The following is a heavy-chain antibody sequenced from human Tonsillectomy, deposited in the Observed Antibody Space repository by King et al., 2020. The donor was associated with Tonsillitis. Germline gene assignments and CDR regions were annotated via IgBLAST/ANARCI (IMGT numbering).Heavy chain of an antibody. Sequence: VQLVESGAEVKKPGESLEISCKGSGYSFTNYWIGWVRQMPGKGLEWMGIIFPGDSDTRYSPSFEGQVTISVDRSISTAYLQWSRLKASDSPIYDFAGRVLVAVVRSNRTAYPQGGGLKASGSAMYYCARGLLRYSQGDHDALDFWGQGTVVTVSS. V-gene: IGHV5-51*01. CDR3: AGRVLVAVVRSNRTAYPQGGGLKASGSAMYYCARGLLRYSQGDHDALDF. CDR2: IFPGDSDT. CDR1: GYSFTNYW. J-gene: IGHJ3*01. D-gene: IGHD3-10*01.